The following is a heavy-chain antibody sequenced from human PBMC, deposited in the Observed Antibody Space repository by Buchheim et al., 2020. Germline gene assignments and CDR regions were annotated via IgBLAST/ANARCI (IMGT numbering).Heavy chain of an antibody. V-gene: IGHV1-2*04. CDR1: GYTFTGYY. CDR2: INPNSGGT. Sequence: QVQLVQSGAEVKKPGASVKVSCKASGYTFTGYYMHWVRQAPGQGLEWMGWINPNSGGTNYAQKFQGWVTLTRDTSISTAYMELSRLRSDDTAVYYCARDMQLLWFRPQYYYGMDVWGQGTT. J-gene: IGHJ6*02. CDR3: ARDMQLLWFRPQYYYGMDV. D-gene: IGHD3-10*01.